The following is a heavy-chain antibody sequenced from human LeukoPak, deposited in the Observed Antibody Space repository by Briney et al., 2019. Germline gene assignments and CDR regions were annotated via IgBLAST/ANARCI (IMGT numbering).Heavy chain of an antibody. CDR2: ISGGAYST. D-gene: IGHD1-1*01. J-gene: IGHJ4*02. V-gene: IGHV3-23*01. Sequence: GGSLRLSCAASGFTVSSFGMSWVRQVPGKGLEWVSAISGGAYSTYYADSVKGRFTISRDNSKNTLYLQMNSLRAEDTAVYYCARELERRLGEDYWGQGTLVTVSS. CDR3: ARELERRLGEDY. CDR1: GFTVSSFG.